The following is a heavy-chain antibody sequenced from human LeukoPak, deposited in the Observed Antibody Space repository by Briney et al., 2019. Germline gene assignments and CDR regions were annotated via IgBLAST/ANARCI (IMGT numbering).Heavy chain of an antibody. D-gene: IGHD2-2*01. CDR2: IRQDGAVI. CDR1: GSTLSTYY. CDR3: ATTSDAPANV. Sequence: GGSLRLSCVMSGSTLSTYYMSWVRQAPGKGLEWVANIRQDGAVIYYVDSVKGRFTISRDNAKSSLYLQMSSLRAEDTGFYYCATTSDAPANVWGQGTLVTVSS. V-gene: IGHV3-7*01. J-gene: IGHJ4*02.